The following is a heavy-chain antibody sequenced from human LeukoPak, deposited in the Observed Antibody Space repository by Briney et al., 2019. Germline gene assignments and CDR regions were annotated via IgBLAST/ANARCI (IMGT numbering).Heavy chain of an antibody. V-gene: IGHV4-39*01. Sequence: SETLSLTCTVSGGSISSSSYYWGWIRQPPGKGLEWIGSIYYSGSTYYNPSLKSRVTISVDTSKNQFSLKLSSVTAADTAVYYCARQGGEDTHGLSQGALLWFGLAYSPGGFDPWGQGTLVTVSS. CDR1: GGSISSSSYY. CDR2: IYYSGST. D-gene: IGHD3-10*01. J-gene: IGHJ5*02. CDR3: ARQGGEDTHGLSQGALLWFGLAYSPGGFDP.